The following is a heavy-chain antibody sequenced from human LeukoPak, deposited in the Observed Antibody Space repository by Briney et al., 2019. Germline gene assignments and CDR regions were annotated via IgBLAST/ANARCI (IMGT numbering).Heavy chain of an antibody. Sequence: SETLSLTCTVSGGSISSSSYYCGWIRHPPGKGLEWIGSIYYTGSTYYNPSLKRRVTISVAPSKNHFSLKLSYVTAADTAVYYCGRDVYYHFWSGYYIDNWFDPWGQGTLVTVSS. CDR1: GGSISSSSYY. J-gene: IGHJ5*02. V-gene: IGHV4-39*07. CDR2: IYYTGST. CDR3: GRDVYYHFWSGYYIDNWFDP. D-gene: IGHD3-3*01.